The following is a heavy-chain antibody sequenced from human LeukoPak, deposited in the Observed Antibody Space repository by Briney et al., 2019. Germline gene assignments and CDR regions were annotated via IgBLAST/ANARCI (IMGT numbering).Heavy chain of an antibody. Sequence: DPGGSLRLSCTASGFTFSDYWMTWVRQAPGKGPEWVANIKQDGSRRYYVDSVRGRFTISRDNAKNSLFLQMNGLSAEDTAVYYCARRGGSSSRRSPIDYWGQGTLVTVSS. V-gene: IGHV3-7*01. J-gene: IGHJ4*02. D-gene: IGHD6-6*01. CDR3: ARRGGSSSRRSPIDY. CDR2: IKQDGSRR. CDR1: GFTFSDYW.